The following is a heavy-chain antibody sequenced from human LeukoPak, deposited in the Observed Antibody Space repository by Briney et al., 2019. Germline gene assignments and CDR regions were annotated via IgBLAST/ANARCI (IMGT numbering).Heavy chain of an antibody. D-gene: IGHD3-10*01. J-gene: IGHJ5*02. CDR2: IYYSGST. CDR3: ARRPSGSGSYGFDP. Sequence: SETLSLTCTVSGGSTSSYYWSWIRQPPGKGLEWTGYIYYSGSTNYNPSLKSRVTISVDTSKNQFSLKLSSVTAADTAVYYCARRPSGSGSYGFDPWGQGTLVTVSS. CDR1: GGSTSSYY. V-gene: IGHV4-59*01.